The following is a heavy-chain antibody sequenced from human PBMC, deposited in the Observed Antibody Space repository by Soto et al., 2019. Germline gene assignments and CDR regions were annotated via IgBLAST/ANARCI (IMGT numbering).Heavy chain of an antibody. CDR3: ARDQVAKWAKSEALVTYNYGMDA. Sequence: ASVKVSCKASGYTFTSYGISWVRQAPGQGLEWMGWISVDNGDTEYAQKLQGRVIMTTDTSTSTAYMELRSLRSDDTAVYYCARDQVAKWAKSEALVTYNYGMDAWGQGTTVTVSS. J-gene: IGHJ6*02. CDR2: ISVDNGDT. CDR1: GYTFTSYG. V-gene: IGHV1-18*04. D-gene: IGHD5-18*01.